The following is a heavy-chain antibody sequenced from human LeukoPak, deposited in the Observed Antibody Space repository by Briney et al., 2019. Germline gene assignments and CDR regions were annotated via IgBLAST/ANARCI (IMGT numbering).Heavy chain of an antibody. D-gene: IGHD3-10*01. J-gene: IGHJ3*02. CDR1: GGSFSSYY. Sequence: PSETLSLSCAVSGGSFSSYYWSWVRQAPGKGLEWIGEIKHSGSTNYNPSLKSRVTISVDTSKNQFSLKLSAVTAADTAVYYCARGGYYGSGSYYGDAFDIWGQGTMVTVSS. CDR3: ARGGYYGSGSYYGDAFDI. V-gene: IGHV4-34*01. CDR2: IKHSGST.